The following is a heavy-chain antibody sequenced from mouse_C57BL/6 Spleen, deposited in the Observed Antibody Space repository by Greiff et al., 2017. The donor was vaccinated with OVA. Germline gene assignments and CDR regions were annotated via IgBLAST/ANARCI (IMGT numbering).Heavy chain of an antibody. Sequence: QVQLKESGAELVKPGASVKISCKASGYAFSSYWMNWVKQRPGKGLEWIGQIYPGDGDTNYNGKFKGKATLTADKSSSTAYMQLSSLTSEDSAVYVCARLAYYGSSYGYFDVWGTGTTVTVSS. D-gene: IGHD1-1*01. CDR3: ARLAYYGSSYGYFDV. J-gene: IGHJ1*03. CDR1: GYAFSSYW. CDR2: IYPGDGDT. V-gene: IGHV1-80*01.